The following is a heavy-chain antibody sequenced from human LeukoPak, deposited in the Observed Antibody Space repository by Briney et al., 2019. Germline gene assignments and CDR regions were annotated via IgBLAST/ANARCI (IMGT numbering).Heavy chain of an antibody. D-gene: IGHD2-21*02. J-gene: IGHJ4*02. CDR3: AKDLDCGGDCYGGFPSKHFDY. CDR2: ISGSGGST. CDR1: GFTFSSYA. Sequence: GGSLRLSCAASGFTFSSYAMSWVRQAPGKGLEWVSAISGSGGSTYYADSVKGRFTISRDNSKNTLYLQMNSLRAEDTAVYYCAKDLDCGGDCYGGFPSKHFDYRGQGTLVTVSS. V-gene: IGHV3-23*01.